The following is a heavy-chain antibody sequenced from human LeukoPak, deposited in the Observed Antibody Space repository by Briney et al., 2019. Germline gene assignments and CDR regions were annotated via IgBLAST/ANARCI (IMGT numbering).Heavy chain of an antibody. CDR2: FYSSGNT. Sequence: PSETLSLTCTVSGGSISSGGYHWSWIRQNPGKGLEWIGYFYSSGNTYYNPSLKSRVTISVDISKNQFSLKLSSVTAADTAVYYCAMTSTVVGRLDYWGQGILVSVS. J-gene: IGHJ4*02. V-gene: IGHV4-31*03. CDR1: GGSISSGGYH. CDR3: AMTSTVVGRLDY. D-gene: IGHD4-23*01.